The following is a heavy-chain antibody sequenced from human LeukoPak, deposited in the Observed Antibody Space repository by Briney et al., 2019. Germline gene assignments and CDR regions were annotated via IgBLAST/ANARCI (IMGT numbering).Heavy chain of an antibody. J-gene: IGHJ6*03. CDR3: ARGFNWNDSLRDYYYYMDV. Sequence: RASVKVSCKASGYTFTSYDINWVRQATGQGLEWMGWMNPNSGNTGYAQKFQGRVTITRNTSISTAYMELSSLRSEDTAVYYCARGFNWNDSLRDYYYYMDVWGKGTTVTVSS. V-gene: IGHV1-8*03. CDR2: MNPNSGNT. CDR1: GYTFTSYD. D-gene: IGHD1-1*01.